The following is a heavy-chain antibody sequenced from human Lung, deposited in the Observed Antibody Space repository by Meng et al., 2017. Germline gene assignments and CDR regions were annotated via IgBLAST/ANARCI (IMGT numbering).Heavy chain of an antibody. V-gene: IGHV4-4*02. CDR1: GGSIGSSNW. D-gene: IGHD3-10*01. Sequence: QGQVEEAVTGLLKPSGTLYLSSAVFGGSIGSSNWWSWGRQPPGNGLEWIGEIYHSGRTNYNPSLKSLVTISVDKSKNQFSLKLSSVTAADTAVYYCARGSITMVRGVSVFDPWGQGTLVTVSS. J-gene: IGHJ5*02. CDR2: IYHSGRT. CDR3: ARGSITMVRGVSVFDP.